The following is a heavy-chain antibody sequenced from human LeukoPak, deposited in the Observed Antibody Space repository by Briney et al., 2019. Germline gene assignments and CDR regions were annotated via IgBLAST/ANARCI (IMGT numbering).Heavy chain of an antibody. CDR1: GFTFSSYW. CDR3: ARDRNWGAYDI. CDR2: INSDGSST. V-gene: IGHV3-74*01. D-gene: IGHD7-27*01. J-gene: IGHJ3*02. Sequence: GGSLRLSCAASGFTFSSYWMHWVRHAPGKGLVWVSRINSDGSSTSYADFVKGRFTISRDNAKNTLYLQMNSLRAEDTAVYYCARDRNWGAYDIWGQGTMVTVSS.